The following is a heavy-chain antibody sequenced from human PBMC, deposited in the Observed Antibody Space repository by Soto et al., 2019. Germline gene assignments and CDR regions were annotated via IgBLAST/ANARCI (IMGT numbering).Heavy chain of an antibody. D-gene: IGHD2-21*02. Sequence: EVQLLESGGGLVQPGESLRLSCAASGFTFSIYAMMWVRQPPGKGQEWVAGMTGSGGDIRYADSVKGRFTISKDNSKNTRYLQMNSLRAEDTAMYYCAKDAVYGDGLWLAANWGQGTLVTVSS. CDR1: GFTFSIYA. CDR2: MTGSGGDI. J-gene: IGHJ4*02. CDR3: AKDAVYGDGLWLAAN. V-gene: IGHV3-23*01.